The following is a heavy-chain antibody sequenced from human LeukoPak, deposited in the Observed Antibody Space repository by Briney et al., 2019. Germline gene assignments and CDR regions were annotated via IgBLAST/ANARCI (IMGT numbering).Heavy chain of an antibody. D-gene: IGHD3-9*01. CDR3: ARGHYDVLAASYKWTPDY. J-gene: IGHJ4*02. Sequence: GGSLRLSCAASGFTFNTFNMKWLRQAPGKGLEWVSSITSGGDYTYYADSVKGRFTTSRDNAKDSLSLQLSSLRVEDTAIYYCARGHYDVLAASYKWTPDYWGQGTLVTVSS. CDR2: ITSGGDYT. V-gene: IGHV3-21*01. CDR1: GFTFNTFN.